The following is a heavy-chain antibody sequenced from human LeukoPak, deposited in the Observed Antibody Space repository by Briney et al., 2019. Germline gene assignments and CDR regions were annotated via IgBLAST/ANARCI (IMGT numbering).Heavy chain of an antibody. Sequence: GESLKISCKGSGYSFTSYWIGWVRQMPGKGLEWMGIIYPGDSDTRYSPSFQGQVTISADKSISTAYLQWGSLKASDTAMYYCAREQGYCSGGSCYSSGWFDPWGQGTLVTVSS. CDR2: IYPGDSDT. CDR3: AREQGYCSGGSCYSSGWFDP. D-gene: IGHD2-15*01. J-gene: IGHJ5*02. CDR1: GYSFTSYW. V-gene: IGHV5-51*01.